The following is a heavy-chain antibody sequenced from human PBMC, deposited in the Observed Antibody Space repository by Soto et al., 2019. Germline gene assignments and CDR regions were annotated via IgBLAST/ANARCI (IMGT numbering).Heavy chain of an antibody. CDR3: AIRIVNSIGGDP. CDR2: IKQDGSEK. Sequence: GGSLRLSCAASGFTFSSHWMSWVRQAPGKGLEWVANIKQDGSEKYYVDSVKGRFTISRDNAKNSLYLQMNSLRAGDTAVYYCAIRIVNSIGGDPWGQGTLVTVS. CDR1: GFTFSSHW. D-gene: IGHD3-3*01. V-gene: IGHV3-7*01. J-gene: IGHJ5*02.